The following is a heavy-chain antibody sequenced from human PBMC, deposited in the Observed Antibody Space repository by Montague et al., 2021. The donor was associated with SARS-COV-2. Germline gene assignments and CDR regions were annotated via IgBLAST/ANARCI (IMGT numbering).Heavy chain of an antibody. J-gene: IGHJ6*02. CDR3: ARFETSKFYSSGVDV. D-gene: IGHD2-15*01. Sequence: SLRLSCAASGSTFSSYAMHWVRQAPGKRLEWVASISSESTYILYAESVRGRSTVSRDNAQNLLFLQMNSLRAEGTALYYCARFETSKFYSSGVDVWGQGTTVTVSS. V-gene: IGHV3-21*01. CDR1: GSTFSSYA. CDR2: ISSESTYI.